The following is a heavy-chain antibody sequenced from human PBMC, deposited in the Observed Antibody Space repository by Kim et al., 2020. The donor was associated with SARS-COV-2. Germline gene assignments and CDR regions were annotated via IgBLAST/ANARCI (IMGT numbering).Heavy chain of an antibody. D-gene: IGHD2-15*01. CDR2: ISYSGNT. CDR3: ARSFRLGGSCYVY. J-gene: IGHJ4*02. V-gene: IGHV4-61*01. CDR1: GGSVSSSNYY. Sequence: SETLSLTCTVSGGSVSSSNYYWSWIRQAPGKGLEWIGYISYSGNTNYNPSLKGRVTILVETSKNQFSLKLSPVTPADTAVYYCARSFRLGGSCYVYWGQGTLVTVSS.